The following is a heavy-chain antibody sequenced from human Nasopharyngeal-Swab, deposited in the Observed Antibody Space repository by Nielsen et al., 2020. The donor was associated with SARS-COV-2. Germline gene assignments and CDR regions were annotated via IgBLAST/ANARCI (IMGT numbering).Heavy chain of an antibody. Sequence: GESLKISCAASGFTFSSYSMNWVRQAPGKGLEWVSYISSSSTIYYADSVKGRFTISRDNAKNSLYPQMNSLRAEDTAVYYCARGDGYSYGWYFDYWGQGTLVTVSS. CDR2: ISSSSTI. CDR1: GFTFSSYS. J-gene: IGHJ4*02. CDR3: ARGDGYSYGWYFDY. D-gene: IGHD5-18*01. V-gene: IGHV3-48*01.